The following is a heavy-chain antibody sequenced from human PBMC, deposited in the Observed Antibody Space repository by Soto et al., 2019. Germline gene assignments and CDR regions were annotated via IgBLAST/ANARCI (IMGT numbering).Heavy chain of an antibody. CDR2: IHYRGIT. V-gene: IGHV4-39*01. Sequence: PETLSLTCTFSRGSISCNIYSWGWIRQTPGKGLEGIGNIHYRGITYYDSSLQSRVTISIDTSKNQFSLKLSSVTATDTAVYYCASQHYYDSSGYYVVYWGQGTLVTVSS. D-gene: IGHD3-22*01. J-gene: IGHJ4*02. CDR1: RGSISCNIYS. CDR3: ASQHYYDSSGYYVVY.